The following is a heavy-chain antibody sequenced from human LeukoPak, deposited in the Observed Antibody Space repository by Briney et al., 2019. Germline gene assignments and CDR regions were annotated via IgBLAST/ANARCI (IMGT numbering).Heavy chain of an antibody. D-gene: IGHD2-2*01. CDR3: ARVDVVVPASRYYYGMDV. J-gene: IGHJ6*02. Sequence: GGSLRLSCAASGFTFDDYAMHWVRQAPGKGLEWVSYISSSGSTIYYADSVKGRFTISRDNAKNSLYLQMNSLRAEDTAVYYCARVDVVVPASRYYYGMDVWGQGTTVTVSS. CDR1: GFTFDDYA. V-gene: IGHV3-11*01. CDR2: ISSSGSTI.